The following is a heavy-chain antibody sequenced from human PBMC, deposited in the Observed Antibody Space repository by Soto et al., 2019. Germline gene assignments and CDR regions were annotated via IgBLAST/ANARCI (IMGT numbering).Heavy chain of an antibody. V-gene: IGHV3-30-3*01. D-gene: IGHD3-9*01. Sequence: PGGSLRLSCAASGFTFSSYAMHWVRQAPGKGLEWVAVISYDGSNKYYADSVKGRFTISRDNSKNTLYLQMNSLRAEDTAVYYCARDRNYDILNGYYNYYYYGMDVWGQGTTVTVSS. CDR3: ARDRNYDILNGYYNYYYYGMDV. J-gene: IGHJ6*02. CDR1: GFTFSSYA. CDR2: ISYDGSNK.